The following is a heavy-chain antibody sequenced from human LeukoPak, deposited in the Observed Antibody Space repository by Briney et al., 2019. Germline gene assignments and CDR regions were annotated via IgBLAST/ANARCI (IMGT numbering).Heavy chain of an antibody. Sequence: PGGSLRLSYAASGFTFSRYAMHWVRQAPGKGLEYVSAISSNGGSTYYANSVKGRFTISRDNSKNTLYLQMGSLRAEDMAVYYCARDMGATYFDYWGQGTLVTVSS. V-gene: IGHV3-64*01. CDR2: ISSNGGST. J-gene: IGHJ4*02. D-gene: IGHD1-26*01. CDR3: ARDMGATYFDY. CDR1: GFTFSRYA.